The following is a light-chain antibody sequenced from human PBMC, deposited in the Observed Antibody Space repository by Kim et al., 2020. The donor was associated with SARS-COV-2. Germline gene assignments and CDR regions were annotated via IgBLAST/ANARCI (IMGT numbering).Light chain of an antibody. CDR3: QKYNGAPWA. CDR1: QGISND. Sequence: SSVGDRVTITCRASQGISNDLAWYQQKPGKVPKLLIYAASALRSGVPFRFSGSGSGTDFTLTISSLQPEDAASYYCQKYNGAPWAFGQGTKVDIK. V-gene: IGKV1-27*01. J-gene: IGKJ1*01. CDR2: AAS.